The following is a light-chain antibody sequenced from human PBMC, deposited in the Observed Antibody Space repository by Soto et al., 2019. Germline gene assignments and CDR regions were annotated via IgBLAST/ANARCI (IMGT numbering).Light chain of an antibody. CDR3: QQYGSSPIT. Sequence: EIVLTQSPGTLSLSPVERATLSCRSSQSVSSSYLAWYQQKPGRAPRLLIYGASSRATGIPDRFSGSGSGTEFTLSISSLESEDFAVYYCQQYGSSPITFGQGTRLEIK. J-gene: IGKJ5*01. CDR1: QSVSSSY. V-gene: IGKV3-20*01. CDR2: GAS.